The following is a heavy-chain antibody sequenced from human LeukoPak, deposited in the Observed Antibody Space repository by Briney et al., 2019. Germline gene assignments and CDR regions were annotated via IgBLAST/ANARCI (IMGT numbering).Heavy chain of an antibody. CDR2: IIPIFGTA. CDR1: GGTFSSYA. J-gene: IGHJ4*02. V-gene: IGHV1-69*13. D-gene: IGHD3-10*01. Sequence: SVTVSCKASGGTFSSYAISWVRQAPGQGLEWMGGIIPIFGTANYAQKFQGRVTITADESTSTAYMELSSLRSEDTAVYYCARTYYYGSGTVNYFDYWGQGTLVTVSS. CDR3: ARTYYYGSGTVNYFDY.